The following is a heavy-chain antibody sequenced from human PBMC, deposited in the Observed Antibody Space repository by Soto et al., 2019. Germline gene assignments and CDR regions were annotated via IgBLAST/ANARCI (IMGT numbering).Heavy chain of an antibody. D-gene: IGHD3-3*01. Sequence: QERLVQSGAEVRKPGSSVKVSCKVTAGTSTRYAINWVRQAPGQGLEWMGGIVPMFGTSKYAQKFQGRVTITADTSTNIAYMELRSLRSEDTAVYYCNRGSEYDFWSGYLWGQGTLVSVSS. CDR2: IVPMFGTS. CDR3: NRGSEYDFWSGYL. V-gene: IGHV1-69*06. CDR1: AGTSTRYA. J-gene: IGHJ4*02.